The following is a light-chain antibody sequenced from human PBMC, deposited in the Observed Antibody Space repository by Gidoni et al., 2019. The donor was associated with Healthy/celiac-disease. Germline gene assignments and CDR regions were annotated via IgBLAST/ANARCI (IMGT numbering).Light chain of an antibody. CDR1: QSITTY. J-gene: IGKJ1*01. CDR3: QQSYSTPRT. Sequence: DIQMTQSPSSLSASVGDRVTITCRASQSITTYLNWYQQKPGKAPKLLIYAASRLQSGVPSRFSGIRSGTDYTLTISSLQPEDFATYYCQQSYSTPRTFGQXTKVEFK. CDR2: AAS. V-gene: IGKV1-39*01.